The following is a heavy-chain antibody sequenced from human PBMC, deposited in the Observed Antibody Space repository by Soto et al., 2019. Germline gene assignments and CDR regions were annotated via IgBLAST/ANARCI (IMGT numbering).Heavy chain of an antibody. V-gene: IGHV4-39*02. CDR2: IYYSGST. Sequence: QLQLQESGPGLVKPSETLSLTCIVPADSISSGGYYWGWIRQPPGKGLEWIGSIYYSGSTYYNPSLKRRLTISIDTSKNHLSLSLTSLTAADTALYDCAERYCRGGTCYGYHQWGQGTLVTVSP. D-gene: IGHD2-15*01. CDR1: ADSISSGGYY. CDR3: AERYCRGGTCYGYHQ. J-gene: IGHJ4*02.